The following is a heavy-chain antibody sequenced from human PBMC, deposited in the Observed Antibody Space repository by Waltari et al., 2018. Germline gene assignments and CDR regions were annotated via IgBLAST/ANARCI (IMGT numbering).Heavy chain of an antibody. V-gene: IGHV4-59*01. Sequence: QVQLQESGPGLVKPSETLSLTCPVSGGSISSYYWSWIRQPPGKGLEWIGYIYYSGSTNYNPSLKSRVTISVDTSKNQFSLKLSSVTAADTAVYYCARRAAAGSFDYWGQGTLVTVSS. CDR3: ARRAAAGSFDY. D-gene: IGHD6-13*01. J-gene: IGHJ4*02. CDR2: IYYSGST. CDR1: GGSISSYY.